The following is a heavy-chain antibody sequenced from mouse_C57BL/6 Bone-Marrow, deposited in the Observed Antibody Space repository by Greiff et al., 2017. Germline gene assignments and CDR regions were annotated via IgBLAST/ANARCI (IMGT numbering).Heavy chain of an antibody. CDR3: ASLKRTGTGFAY. CDR1: GYTFTSYW. Sequence: VQLQQSGAELVKPGASVKLSCKASGYTFTSYWMHWVKQRPGQGLEWIGMIHPNSGSTNYNEKFKSQATLTVDKSSSTAYMQLRRLTSEDSAVYYCASLKRTGTGFAYWGQGTLVTVSA. CDR2: IHPNSGST. V-gene: IGHV1-64*01. D-gene: IGHD4-1*01. J-gene: IGHJ3*01.